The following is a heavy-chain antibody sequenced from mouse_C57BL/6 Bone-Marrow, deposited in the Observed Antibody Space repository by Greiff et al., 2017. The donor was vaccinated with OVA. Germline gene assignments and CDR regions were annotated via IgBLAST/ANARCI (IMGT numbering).Heavy chain of an antibody. V-gene: IGHV1-81*01. CDR3: ARLLRRYFDV. D-gene: IGHD1-1*01. Sequence: VQGVESGAELARPGASVKLSCKASGYTFTSYGTSWVKQRTGQGLEWIGEIYPRSGNTYYNEKFKGKATLTADKSSSTAYMELRSLTSEDSAVYFCARLLRRYFDVWGTGTTVTVSS. CDR2: IYPRSGNT. J-gene: IGHJ1*03. CDR1: GYTFTSYG.